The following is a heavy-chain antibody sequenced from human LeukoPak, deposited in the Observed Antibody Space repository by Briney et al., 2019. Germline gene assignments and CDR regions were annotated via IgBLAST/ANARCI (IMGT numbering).Heavy chain of an antibody. Sequence: GGSLRLSCGASGFTFSSYGMHWVRQAPGKGLEWVAFIRYDGSNKYYADSVKGRFTISRDNSKNTLYLEMNSLRAEDTAVYYCARYEWLVRHFDYWGQGTLVTVSS. V-gene: IGHV3-30*02. J-gene: IGHJ4*02. CDR3: ARYEWLVRHFDY. CDR2: IRYDGSNK. D-gene: IGHD6-19*01. CDR1: GFTFSSYG.